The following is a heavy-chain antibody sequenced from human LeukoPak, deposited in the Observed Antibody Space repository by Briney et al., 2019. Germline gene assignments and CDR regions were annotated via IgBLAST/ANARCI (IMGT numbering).Heavy chain of an antibody. CDR3: ARGRRSGSYPFDY. CDR1: GYTFTGYY. CDR2: INPNTGGT. Sequence: ASVKVSCKASGYTFTGYYMHWVRQAPGQGLEWMGWINPNTGGTNYAQKFQGRVTMTRDTSISTAYMELSRLRSDDTAVYYCARGRRSGSYPFDYWGQGTLVSVSS. D-gene: IGHD1-26*01. V-gene: IGHV1-2*02. J-gene: IGHJ4*02.